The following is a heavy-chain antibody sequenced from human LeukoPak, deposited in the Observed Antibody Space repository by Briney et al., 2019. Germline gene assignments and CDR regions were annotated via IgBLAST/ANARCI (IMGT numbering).Heavy chain of an antibody. CDR3: ARESRYSSSTRFGY. Sequence: GASVKVSCKASGYTFTSYAISWVRQAPGQGLEWMGRIIPILGIANYVQKFQGRVTITADKSTSTAYMELSSLRSEDTAVYYCARESRYSSSTRFGYWGQGTLVTVSS. J-gene: IGHJ4*02. V-gene: IGHV1-69*04. CDR2: IIPILGIA. CDR1: GYTFTSYA. D-gene: IGHD6-13*01.